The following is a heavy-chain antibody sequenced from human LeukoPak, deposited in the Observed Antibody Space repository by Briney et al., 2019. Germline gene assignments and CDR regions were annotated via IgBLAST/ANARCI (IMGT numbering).Heavy chain of an antibody. V-gene: IGHV3-66*01. CDR1: GFTVSSNY. J-gene: IGHJ4*02. CDR3: ARDPGYSGYDL. D-gene: IGHD5-12*01. CDR2: IYRGGST. Sequence: GGSLRLSCAASGFTVSSNYMSWVRQAPGKGLEWVSIIYRGGSTYYADSVKGRFTISRDNSKNTLYFQMNSLRAEDRAVYYCARDPGYSGYDLWGQGTLVTVSS.